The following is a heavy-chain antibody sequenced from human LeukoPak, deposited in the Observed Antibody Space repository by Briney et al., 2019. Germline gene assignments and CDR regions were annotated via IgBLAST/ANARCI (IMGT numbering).Heavy chain of an antibody. CDR3: ATGDTVTTNFDY. CDR2: FDHEDGET. J-gene: IGHJ4*02. D-gene: IGHD5-12*01. V-gene: IGHV1-24*01. CDR1: GYTLTELS. Sequence: ASVKVSCKVSGYTLTELSMHWVRQAPAKGLEGMGGFDHEDGETIYAQKFQGRVTMTEDTSTDTAYMELSSLRSEDTAVYYCATGDTVTTNFDYWGQGTLVTVSS.